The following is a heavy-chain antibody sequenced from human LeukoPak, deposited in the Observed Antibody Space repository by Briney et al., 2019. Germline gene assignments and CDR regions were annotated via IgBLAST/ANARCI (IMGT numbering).Heavy chain of an antibody. CDR2: INPNSGGT. CDR3: ARGTVTTVTTPIDY. J-gene: IGHJ4*02. D-gene: IGHD4-17*01. CDR1: GYTFTGYY. Sequence: ASVKVSCKASGYTFTGYYMHWVRQAPGQGLEGMGWINPNSGGTNYAQKFQGRVTMTRDTSISTAYMELSRLRSDDTAVYYCARGTVTTVTTPIDYWGQGTLVTVSS. V-gene: IGHV1-2*02.